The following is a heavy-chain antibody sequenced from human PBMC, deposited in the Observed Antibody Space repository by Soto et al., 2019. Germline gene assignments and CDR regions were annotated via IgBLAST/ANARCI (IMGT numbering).Heavy chain of an antibody. Sequence: EVQLLKSRGGLVQPGGSLRLSCAASGFTFSSYAMKWVRQAPGKGLEWVSLIGESGTPTYYADSVKGRFTISRDNSGNTLFLEMYSLRAEDTAVYYCARYIPGVRYYGMDVWGQGTTVTVSS. CDR1: GFTFSSYA. J-gene: IGHJ6*02. CDR2: IGESGTPT. D-gene: IGHD2-2*01. V-gene: IGHV3-23*01. CDR3: ARYIPGVRYYGMDV.